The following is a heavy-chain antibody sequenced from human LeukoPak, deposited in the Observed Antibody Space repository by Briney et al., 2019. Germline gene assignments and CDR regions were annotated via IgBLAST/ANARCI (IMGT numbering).Heavy chain of an antibody. CDR3: ARPRTGYYYYFDY. CDR1: GGSISSYY. D-gene: IGHD3/OR15-3a*01. V-gene: IGHV4-59*01. J-gene: IGHJ4*02. CDR2: IYYSGST. Sequence: PSETLSLTCTVSGGSISSYYWSWIRQPPGKGLEWIGYIYYSGSTNYNPSLKSRATISVDTSKNQFSLKLSSVTAADTAVYYCARPRTGYYYYFDYWGQGTLVTVSS.